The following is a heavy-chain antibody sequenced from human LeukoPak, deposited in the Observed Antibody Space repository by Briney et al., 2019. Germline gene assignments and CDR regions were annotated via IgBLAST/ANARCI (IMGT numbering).Heavy chain of an antibody. J-gene: IGHJ4*02. V-gene: IGHV4-38-2*02. CDR3: ATIAVGLRDFDY. CDR1: GYSISSGYY. D-gene: IGHD6-19*01. Sequence: SETLSLTCTVSGYSISSGYYWGWIRQPPGKGLEWIGSIYHSGSTYYNPSLKSRVTISVDTSKNQFSLKLSSVTAADTAVYYCATIAVGLRDFDYWGQGTLVTVSS. CDR2: IYHSGST.